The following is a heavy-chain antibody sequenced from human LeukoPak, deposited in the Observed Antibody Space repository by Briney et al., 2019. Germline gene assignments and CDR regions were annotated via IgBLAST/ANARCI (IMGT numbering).Heavy chain of an antibody. CDR2: LSGSGGST. CDR3: AKDQLQSYPNYYGMDV. CDR1: GFTFSSYA. J-gene: IGHJ6*02. V-gene: IGHV3-23*01. D-gene: IGHD4-11*01. Sequence: GGSLRLSCAASGFTFSSYAMSWVRQAPGKGLEWVSALSGSGGSTYYADSVKGRFTISRDNSKNTLYLQMNSLRAEDTAVYYCAKDQLQSYPNYYGMDVWGQGTTVTVSS.